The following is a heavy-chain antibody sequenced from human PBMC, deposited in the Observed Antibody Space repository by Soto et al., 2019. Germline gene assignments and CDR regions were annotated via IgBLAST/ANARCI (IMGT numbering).Heavy chain of an antibody. V-gene: IGHV3-21*01. Sequence: VQLVESGGGLVKPGGSLRLSCAASGFTFSSYSMNWVRQAPGKGLEWVSSISSSSSYIYYADSVKGRFTISRDNAKNSLYLQMNSLRAEDTAVYYCASDGKYYDILTGPSDYWGQGTLVTVSS. CDR3: ASDGKYYDILTGPSDY. J-gene: IGHJ4*02. D-gene: IGHD3-9*01. CDR2: ISSSSSYI. CDR1: GFTFSSYS.